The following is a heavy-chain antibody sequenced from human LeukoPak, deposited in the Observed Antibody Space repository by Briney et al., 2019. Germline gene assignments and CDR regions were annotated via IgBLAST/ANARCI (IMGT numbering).Heavy chain of an antibody. CDR1: GFSVSDNY. CDR3: ARDGWGSLEFDY. J-gene: IGHJ4*02. Sequence: PGGSLRLSRKASGFSVSDNYMSWVRQAPGKGLEWLSVLYSNGNTYCIDSVKGRFSISRDNSKNTLYLQMNSLRPEDTAVYYCARDGWGSLEFDYRGQGTLVTVSS. D-gene: IGHD6-19*01. V-gene: IGHV3-66*03. CDR2: LYSNGNT.